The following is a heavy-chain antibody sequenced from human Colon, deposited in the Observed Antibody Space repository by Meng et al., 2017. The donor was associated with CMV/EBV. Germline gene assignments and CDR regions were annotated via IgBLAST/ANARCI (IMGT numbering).Heavy chain of an antibody. J-gene: IGHJ4*02. V-gene: IGHV4-30-2*01. CDR3: GRVAVAGTRTDVDY. CDR1: GGSISSGDSP. CDR2: IYYSGSS. Sequence: SGGSISSGDSPWTWIRQPPGKGLEWIGYIYYSGSSYYNPSLKSRVSISIDGSKNQFSLNLNSVTDADTAVYFCGRVAVAGTRTDVDYWGQGTLVTVSS. D-gene: IGHD6-19*01.